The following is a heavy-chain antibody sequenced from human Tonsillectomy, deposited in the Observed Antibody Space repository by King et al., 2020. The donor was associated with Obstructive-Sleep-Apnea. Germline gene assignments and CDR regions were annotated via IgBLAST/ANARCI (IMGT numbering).Heavy chain of an antibody. CDR2: ITLDGGST. D-gene: IGHD6-6*01. J-gene: IGHJ6*02. CDR1: GFTFDDYV. Sequence: EVQLVESGGVVVQPGGSLRLSCAASGFTFDDYVMHWVRQSPGKGLELVSLITLDGGSTYYADSVKGLCTISSDKSKNSLYLQMNSLRAADTALYYCAKDSWGSSSPYYYYGMDVWGQGTTVTVSS. V-gene: IGHV3-43D*03. CDR3: AKDSWGSSSPYYYYGMDV.